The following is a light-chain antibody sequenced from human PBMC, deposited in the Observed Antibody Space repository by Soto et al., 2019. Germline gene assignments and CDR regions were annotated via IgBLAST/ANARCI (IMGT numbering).Light chain of an antibody. CDR3: QQYSKYAWT. V-gene: IGKV1-5*03. CDR1: LSISSW. CDR2: KVS. J-gene: IGKJ1*01. Sequence: DIQMTQYPSTLSASVGDRVTITCRASLSISSWLAWFQQKPVKAPNLLIYKVSNLESGVPSRFSGSGSGTEFPLTITRLQPDDFATYYCQQYSKYAWTCGQGTKVEIK.